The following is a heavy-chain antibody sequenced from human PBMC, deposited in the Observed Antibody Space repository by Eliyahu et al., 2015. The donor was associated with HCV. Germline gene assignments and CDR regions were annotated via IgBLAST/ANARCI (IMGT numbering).Heavy chain of an antibody. D-gene: IGHD5-24*01. V-gene: IGHV4-34*01. J-gene: IGHJ6*02. CDR2: VDHSGDT. Sequence: ATLSLTCGVYGGSLRGYHWTWIRQTPGKGLEWIGEVDHSGDTLYSGDIHYNPALKSRLTISMDTSNYQFSLKLTSLTAADTALYFCSRGVVELASEPHNYGLDVWGQGTTVSVS. CDR1: GGSLRGYH. CDR3: SRGVVELASEPHNYGLDV.